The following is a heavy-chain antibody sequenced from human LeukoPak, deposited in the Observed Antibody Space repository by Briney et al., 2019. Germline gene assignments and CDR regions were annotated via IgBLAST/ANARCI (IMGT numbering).Heavy chain of an antibody. CDR2: IYHSGST. Sequence: GSLRLSCAASGFTFSRYSMNWVRQAPGKGLEWIGSIYHSGSTYYNPSLKSRLTISADTSKNQFSLRLSSVTAADTAVYYCVRVDNGGNYFDYWGQGTLVTVSS. J-gene: IGHJ4*02. CDR3: VRVDNGGNYFDY. D-gene: IGHD4-23*01. V-gene: IGHV4-38-2*01. CDR1: GFTFSRYS.